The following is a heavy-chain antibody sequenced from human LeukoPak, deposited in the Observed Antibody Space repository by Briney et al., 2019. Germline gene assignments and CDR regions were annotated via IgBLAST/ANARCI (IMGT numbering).Heavy chain of an antibody. J-gene: IGHJ6*03. V-gene: IGHV3-30*02. Sequence: GGSLRLSCAASGFTFSSYGMHWVRQAPGKGLEWVAFIRYDGSNKYYADSVKGRFTISRDNSKNTLYLQMNSLRAEDTAVYYCAKPPGRDYGDYYYYYYYMDVWGKGTTVTVSS. D-gene: IGHD4-17*01. CDR3: AKPPGRDYGDYYYYYYYMDV. CDR2: IRYDGSNK. CDR1: GFTFSSYG.